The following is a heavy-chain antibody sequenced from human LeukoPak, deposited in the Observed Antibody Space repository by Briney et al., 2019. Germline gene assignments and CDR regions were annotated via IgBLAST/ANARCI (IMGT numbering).Heavy chain of an antibody. Sequence: SETLSLTCAVSGASINSTKWWTWVRQPPGKGLKWIGEIYHSGGTNYNPSLKSRVTISADKSRNQFSLKLNSVTAADTAVYYCARGSTWSDYWGQGTLVTVSS. CDR1: GASINSTKW. CDR2: IYHSGGT. J-gene: IGHJ4*02. CDR3: ARGSTWSDY. D-gene: IGHD6-13*01. V-gene: IGHV4-4*02.